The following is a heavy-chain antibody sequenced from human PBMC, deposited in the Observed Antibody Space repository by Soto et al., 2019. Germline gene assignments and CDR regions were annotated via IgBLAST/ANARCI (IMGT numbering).Heavy chain of an antibody. Sequence: XGSLRLSCAAAGFTFSSYEMNWVRQAPGKGLEWVSCIISSGSTIYYADSVKGRFTISRDNAKNSLYLQMNSLRAEDTAVYFCARERYYDSSGYYWGQGTLVTVSS. D-gene: IGHD3-22*01. CDR1: GFTFSSYE. CDR3: ARERYYDSSGYY. V-gene: IGHV3-48*03. J-gene: IGHJ4*02. CDR2: IISSGSTI.